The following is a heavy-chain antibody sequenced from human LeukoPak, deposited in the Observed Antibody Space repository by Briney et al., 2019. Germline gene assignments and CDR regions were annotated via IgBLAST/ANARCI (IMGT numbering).Heavy chain of an antibody. D-gene: IGHD6-6*01. Sequence: GGSLRLSCAASGFTFTNYWMHWVRQAPGMGLVWVSRLPPDELGIIYADSVKGRFTVSRDNAKNTMYLQMNHLRVDDTAMYYCVGTIASRGSEYWGQGALVTVSS. CDR2: LPPDELGI. CDR1: GFTFTNYW. CDR3: VGTIASRGSEY. J-gene: IGHJ4*02. V-gene: IGHV3-74*01.